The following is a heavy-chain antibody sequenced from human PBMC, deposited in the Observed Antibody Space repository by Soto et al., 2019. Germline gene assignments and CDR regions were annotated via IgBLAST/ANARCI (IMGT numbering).Heavy chain of an antibody. CDR2: INHSGST. J-gene: IGHJ5*02. CDR3: ARGRDSGYEAYFVFDP. CDR1: GGSFSGYY. D-gene: IGHD5-12*01. Sequence: PSETLSLTCAVYGGSFSGYYWSWIRQPPGKGLEWIGEINHSGSTNYNPSLKSRVTISVDTSKNQFSLKLSSVTAADTAVYYCARGRDSGYEAYFVFDPWGQGTLVT. V-gene: IGHV4-34*01.